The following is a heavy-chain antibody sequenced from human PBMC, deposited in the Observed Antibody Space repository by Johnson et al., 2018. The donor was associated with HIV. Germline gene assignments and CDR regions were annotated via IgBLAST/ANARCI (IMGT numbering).Heavy chain of an antibody. CDR1: GFTFSRYW. CDR2: IKEDGSEE. Sequence: VQLVESGGGLIQPGGSLRLSCAASGFTFSRYWMSWVRQAPGKGLEWVANIKEDGSEEYYVDSVKGRFIISRDNATNSLYLQMNSLRAEDTAVYYCARDVWVEVGGTGDDCFDMWGQGTMGTVSS. J-gene: IGHJ3*02. D-gene: IGHD6-19*01. CDR3: ARDVWVEVGGTGDDCFDM. V-gene: IGHV3-7*05.